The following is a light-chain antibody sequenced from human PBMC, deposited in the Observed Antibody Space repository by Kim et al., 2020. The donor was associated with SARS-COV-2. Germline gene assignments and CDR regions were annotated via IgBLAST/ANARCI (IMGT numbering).Light chain of an antibody. Sequence: EIVMTQSPATLSVSPGERATLSCRASQSVRNKLAWYQQKPGQAPRLLIFGASTRATGIPARFSGSGSGTEFTLTISSLQSEDVAIYYCQHYTDWPLTFGGGTKVDIK. CDR2: GAS. V-gene: IGKV3-15*01. CDR1: QSVRNK. J-gene: IGKJ4*01. CDR3: QHYTDWPLT.